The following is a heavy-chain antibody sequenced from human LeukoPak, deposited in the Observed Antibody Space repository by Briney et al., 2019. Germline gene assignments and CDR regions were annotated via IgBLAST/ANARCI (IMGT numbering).Heavy chain of an antibody. CDR1: GYTFTSYG. CDR2: ISAYNGNT. V-gene: IGHV1-18*01. CDR3: ARASASLTGIAALGFDL. J-gene: IGHJ4*02. Sequence: ASVKVSCKASGYTFTSYGISWVRQAPGQGLEWMGWISAYNGNTNYAQKLQGRVTMTTDTSTSTAYMELRSLRSDDTAVYFCARASASLTGIAALGFDLWGQGTLVTVSS. D-gene: IGHD6-13*01.